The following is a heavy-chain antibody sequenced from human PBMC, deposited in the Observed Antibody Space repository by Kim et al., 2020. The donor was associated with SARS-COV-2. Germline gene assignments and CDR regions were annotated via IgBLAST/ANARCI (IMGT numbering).Heavy chain of an antibody. Sequence: DSLRGRLSISRDNAKNSLYLQMNSLRAEDTAVSYCARVKGEVAVAGGSDYWGQGTLVTVSS. D-gene: IGHD6-19*01. J-gene: IGHJ4*02. V-gene: IGHV3-11*04. CDR3: ARVKGEVAVAGGSDY.